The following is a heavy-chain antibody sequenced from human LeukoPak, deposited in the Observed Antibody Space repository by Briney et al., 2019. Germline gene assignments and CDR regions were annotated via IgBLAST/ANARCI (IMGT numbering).Heavy chain of an antibody. CDR2: IYYSGST. Sequence: PSETLSLTCTVSGGSISSYYWSWIRQPPGKGLEWIGYIYYSGSTNYNPSLKSRVTISVDTSKNQFSLKLSSVTAADTAVYYCARLVGATYYYYYYMDVWGKGTTVTVSS. CDR3: ARLVGATYYYYYYMDV. CDR1: GGSISSYY. D-gene: IGHD1-26*01. V-gene: IGHV4-59*12. J-gene: IGHJ6*03.